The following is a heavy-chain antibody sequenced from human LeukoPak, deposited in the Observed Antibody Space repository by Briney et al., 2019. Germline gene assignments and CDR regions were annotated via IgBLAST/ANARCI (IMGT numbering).Heavy chain of an antibody. CDR2: TGDDT. V-gene: IGHV3-23*01. J-gene: IGHJ4*02. D-gene: IGHD5-24*01. CDR3: AKDAIYKNSVWDYFDY. CDR1: GFSFSDYA. Sequence: PGGSLRLSCAAPGFSFSDYAMTWVRQAPGKGLEWVSSTGDDTYYADSVKGRFTISRDDSKDTLFLQMNSLRVEDTAVYYCAKDAIYKNSVWDYFDYLGQGTLVTVSS.